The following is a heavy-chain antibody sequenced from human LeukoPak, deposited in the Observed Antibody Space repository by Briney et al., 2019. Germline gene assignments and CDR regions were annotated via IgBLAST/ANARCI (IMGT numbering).Heavy chain of an antibody. V-gene: IGHV5-51*01. J-gene: IGHJ6*02. CDR2: IYPGDSDT. CDR1: GYSFTSYW. CDR3: ARVRGVYYYYYGMDV. Sequence: GESLKISCKGSGYSFTSYWIGWVRQMPGKGLEWMGIIYPGDSDTRYSPSFQGQVTISADESISTAYLQWSSLKASDTAMYYCARVRGVYYYYYGMDVWGQGTTVTVSS. D-gene: IGHD3-16*01.